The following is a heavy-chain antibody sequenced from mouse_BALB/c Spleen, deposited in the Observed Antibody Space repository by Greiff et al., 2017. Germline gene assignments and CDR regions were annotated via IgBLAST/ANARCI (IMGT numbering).Heavy chain of an antibody. CDR2: ISYSGST. Sequence: EVKLMESGPGLVKPSQSLSLTCTVTGYSITSDYAWNWIRQFPGNKLEWMGYISYSGSTSYNPSLKSRISITRDTSKNQFFLQLNSVTTEDTATYYCARFITTVVATEGVDYWGQGTTLTVSS. V-gene: IGHV3-2*02. D-gene: IGHD1-1*01. CDR3: ARFITTVVATEGVDY. CDR1: GYSITSDYA. J-gene: IGHJ2*01.